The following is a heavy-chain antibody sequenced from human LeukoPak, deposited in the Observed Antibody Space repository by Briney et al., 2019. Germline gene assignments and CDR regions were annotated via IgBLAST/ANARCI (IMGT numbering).Heavy chain of an antibody. Sequence: ASVKVSCKASGYTFTNYYMHWVRQAPGQGLEWMAIINPSGGSTSYAQKFQGRVTMTRDTATSTVYMELSSLRSEDTAVYYCAREGRVVVTSYGMDVWGEGTTVSVS. J-gene: IGHJ6*02. CDR3: AREGRVVVTSYGMDV. D-gene: IGHD2-21*02. V-gene: IGHV1-46*01. CDR1: GYTFTNYY. CDR2: INPSGGST.